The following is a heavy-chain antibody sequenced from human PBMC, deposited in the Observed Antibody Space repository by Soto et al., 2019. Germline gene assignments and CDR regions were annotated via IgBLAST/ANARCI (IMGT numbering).Heavy chain of an antibody. CDR3: DRGISPTVEIWYFDY. CDR1: GGSISSGNYY. J-gene: IGHJ4*02. CDR2: IYYSGST. Sequence: PSETLSLTCTVSGGSISSGNYYWSWIRQPPGKGLEWIGYIYYSGSTYYNPSLKSRVTISVDTSKNQFSLKLNSVTAADTAVYYCDRGISPTVEIWYFDYWGQGTLVTVSS. D-gene: IGHD4-17*01. V-gene: IGHV4-30-4*01.